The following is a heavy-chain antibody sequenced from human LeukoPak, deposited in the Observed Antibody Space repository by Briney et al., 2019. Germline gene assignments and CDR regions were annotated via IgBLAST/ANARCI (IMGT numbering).Heavy chain of an antibody. J-gene: IGHJ2*01. V-gene: IGHV3-21*01. CDR1: GFTFSSYS. CDR3: ARVPPRDWYFDL. Sequence: GGSLRLSCAASGFTFSSYSMNWVRQAPGKGLEWVSSISSSSSYIYYADSVKGRFTISRDNAKNSLYLQMNSLRAEDTAVYYCARVPPRDWYFDLWGRGTLVTVSS. CDR2: ISSSSSYI.